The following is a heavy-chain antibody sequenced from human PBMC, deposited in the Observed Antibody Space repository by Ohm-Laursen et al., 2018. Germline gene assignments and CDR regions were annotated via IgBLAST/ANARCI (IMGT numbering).Heavy chain of an antibody. D-gene: IGHD6-19*01. Sequence: SLRLSCAASGFTFSSYWMSWVRQAPGKGLEWVANINQDGSEKYYVDSVKGRFTISRDNAKSSLYLQMNSLRAEDTAVFYCASHSSGWYRSHDSWGQGTLVTVSS. CDR2: INQDGSEK. CDR1: GFTFSSYW. J-gene: IGHJ4*02. V-gene: IGHV3-7*01. CDR3: ASHSSGWYRSHDS.